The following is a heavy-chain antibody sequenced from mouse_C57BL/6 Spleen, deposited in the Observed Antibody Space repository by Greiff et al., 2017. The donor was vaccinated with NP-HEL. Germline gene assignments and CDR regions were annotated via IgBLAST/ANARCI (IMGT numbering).Heavy chain of an antibody. Sequence: EVQGVESGGGLVKPGGSLKLSCAASGFTFSDYGMHWVRQAPEKGLEWVAYISSGSSTIYYADTVKGRFTISRDNAKNTLFLQMTSLRSEDTAMYYCATYYGNYRYYAMDYWGQGTLVTVSS. V-gene: IGHV5-17*01. CDR3: ATYYGNYRYYAMDY. D-gene: IGHD2-10*01. CDR1: GFTFSDYG. J-gene: IGHJ4*01. CDR2: ISSGSSTI.